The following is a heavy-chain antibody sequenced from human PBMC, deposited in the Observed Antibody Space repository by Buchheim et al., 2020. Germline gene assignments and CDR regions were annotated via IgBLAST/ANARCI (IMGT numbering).Heavy chain of an antibody. D-gene: IGHD2-15*01. CDR2: INPSGGST. CDR3: ARRAEYCGGGSCLGLDY. CDR1: GYTFTNYY. J-gene: IGHJ4*02. Sequence: QVQLVQSGADVKKPGASVKISCKASGYTFTNYYMDWVRQAPGQGLEWMGIINPSGGSTSYAQNFQGRVTMTRDTSTNTVYMELSSLRSEDTAVYYCARRAEYCGGGSCLGLDYWGQGTL. V-gene: IGHV1-46*01.